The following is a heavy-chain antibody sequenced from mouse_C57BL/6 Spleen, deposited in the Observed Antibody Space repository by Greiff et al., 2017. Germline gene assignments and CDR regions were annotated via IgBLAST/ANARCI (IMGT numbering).Heavy chain of an antibody. D-gene: IGHD2-4*01. CDR2: ISSGSSTI. J-gene: IGHJ3*01. CDR1: GFTFSDYG. CDR3: ANYDYPAY. Sequence: EVKLMESGGGLVKPGGSLKLSCAASGFTFSDYGMHWVRQAPEKGLEWVAYISSGSSTIYYADTVKGRFTISRDNAKNTLFLQMTSLRSEDTAMYYCANYDYPAYWGQGTLVTVSA. V-gene: IGHV5-17*01.